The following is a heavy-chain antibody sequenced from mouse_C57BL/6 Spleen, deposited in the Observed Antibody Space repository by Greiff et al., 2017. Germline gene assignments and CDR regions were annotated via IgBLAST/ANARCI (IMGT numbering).Heavy chain of an antibody. D-gene: IGHD4-1*01. CDR1: GFNIKDYY. J-gene: IGHJ1*03. Sequence: VQLQQSGAELVRPGASVKLSCTASGFNIKDYYMHWVKQRPEQGLERIGRIDPEDGDTAYAPKFQGKATMTADTSSNTAYLQLSSLTSEDTAVXYCTTRPSHVGYFDVWGTGTTVTVSS. V-gene: IGHV14-1*01. CDR2: IDPEDGDT. CDR3: TTRPSHVGYFDV.